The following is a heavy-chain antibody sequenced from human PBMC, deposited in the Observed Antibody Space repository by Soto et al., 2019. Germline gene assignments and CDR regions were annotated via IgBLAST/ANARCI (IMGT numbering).Heavy chain of an antibody. V-gene: IGHV3-53*01. Sequence: EVQLLESGGGLIQPGGSLRLSCAASGFTVSSNYMSWVRQVPGKGLEWVSIINSGGSTDYADSVKGRFTISRDNSKNTVYLQMNSLRAEDTAVYYCARDGSSRSFQHWGQGTLVTVSS. D-gene: IGHD4-17*01. CDR2: INSGGST. CDR1: GFTVSSNY. CDR3: ARDGSSRSFQH. J-gene: IGHJ1*01.